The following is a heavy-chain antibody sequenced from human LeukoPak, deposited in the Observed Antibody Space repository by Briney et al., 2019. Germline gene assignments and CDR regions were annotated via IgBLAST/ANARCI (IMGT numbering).Heavy chain of an antibody. D-gene: IGHD3-22*01. CDR1: GGSFSGYY. V-gene: IGHV4-34*01. Sequence: SETLSLTCAVYGGSFSGYYWSWIRQPPGKGLEWIGEINHSGSTNYNPSLKSRVTISVDTSKNQLSLKLSSVTAADTAVYYCASTYDSSGYYYRSWGQGTLVTVSS. CDR2: INHSGST. J-gene: IGHJ4*02. CDR3: ASTYDSSGYYYRS.